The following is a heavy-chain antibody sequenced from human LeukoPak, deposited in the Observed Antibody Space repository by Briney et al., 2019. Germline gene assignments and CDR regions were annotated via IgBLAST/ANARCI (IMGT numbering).Heavy chain of an antibody. D-gene: IGHD3-3*01. CDR3: ARSRSGYCDY. CDR1: GYTFTSYG. J-gene: IGHJ4*02. CDR2: ISGYNGNT. V-gene: IGHV1-18*01. Sequence: ASVKVSCRASGYTFTSYGISWVRQAPGQGLEWMGRISGYNGNTNYAQKLQGRVTMTTDTSTSTAYMELRSLRSDDTAVYYCARSRSGYCDYWGQGTLVTVSS.